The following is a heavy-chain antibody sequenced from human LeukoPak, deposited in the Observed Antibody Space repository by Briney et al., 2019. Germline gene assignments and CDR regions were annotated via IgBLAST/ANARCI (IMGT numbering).Heavy chain of an antibody. CDR2: ISYDGSSE. CDR1: GFSFSSYA. J-gene: IGHJ1*01. D-gene: IGHD3-9*01. CDR3: ARGVTISNTYFQY. V-gene: IGHV3-30*04. Sequence: PGGSLRLSCAASGFSFSSYAMHWVRQAPGKGLEWVAVISYDGSSEYYTDSVKGRFTIYRDNSKNTLYLQMSSLRAEDTAVYYCARGVTISNTYFQYWGQGTLVTVSS.